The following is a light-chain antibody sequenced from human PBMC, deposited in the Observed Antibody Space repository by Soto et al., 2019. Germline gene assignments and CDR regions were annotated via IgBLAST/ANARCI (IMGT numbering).Light chain of an antibody. CDR1: SNDVGGYNY. J-gene: IGLJ1*01. V-gene: IGLV2-14*03. Sequence: LTQPASVSGSPVQSITISCTGTSNDVGGYNYVSWYQQHPGKAPKLMIYDVSNRPSGVSNRFSGSKSANTASLTISGLQTEDESDYYCSSYTGSSTYVFGTGTKVTVL. CDR3: SSYTGSSTYV. CDR2: DVS.